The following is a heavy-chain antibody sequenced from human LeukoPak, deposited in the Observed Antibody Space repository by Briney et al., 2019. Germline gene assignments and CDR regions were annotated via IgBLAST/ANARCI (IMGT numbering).Heavy chain of an antibody. Sequence: GGSLRLSCAASGFTFSSYAIHWVRQAPGKGLEWVAVISYDGNNKYYAESVKGRFSISRDNSKNTLYLQMNSLRSDDTAVYYCASGIAAAGHFDYWGQGTLVTVSS. J-gene: IGHJ4*02. CDR1: GFTFSSYA. CDR3: ASGIAAAGHFDY. CDR2: ISYDGNNK. D-gene: IGHD6-13*01. V-gene: IGHV3-30*04.